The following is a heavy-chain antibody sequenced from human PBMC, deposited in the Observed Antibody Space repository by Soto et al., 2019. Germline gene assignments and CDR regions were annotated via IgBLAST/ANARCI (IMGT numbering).Heavy chain of an antibody. CDR2: ISGSGSVT. CDR1: GFTFKSFA. J-gene: IGHJ4*02. CDR3: AKHRYHSTPLYDSLEY. V-gene: IGHV3-23*01. Sequence: GGSLRLSCAASGFTFKSFAMTWVRQAPGKGLEWVSYISGSGSVTYSADSVRGRFTISRDNSKNTLYLHMNSLGAEDTAIYYCAKHRYHSTPLYDSLEYWGQGTLVTVS. D-gene: IGHD3-22*01.